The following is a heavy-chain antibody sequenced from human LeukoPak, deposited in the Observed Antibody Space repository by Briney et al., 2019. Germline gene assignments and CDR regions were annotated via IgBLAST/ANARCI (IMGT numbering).Heavy chain of an antibody. CDR1: GGTFSSYT. V-gene: IGHV1-69*02. D-gene: IGHD5-24*01. CDR2: IIPILGIA. Sequence: SVKVSCKASGGTFSSYTISWVRQAPGQGLEWMGRIIPILGIANYAQKFQGRVTITADKSTSTDYMELSSLRSEDTAVYYCARQFTGSPAQDYWGQGTLVTVSS. CDR3: ARQFTGSPAQDY. J-gene: IGHJ4*02.